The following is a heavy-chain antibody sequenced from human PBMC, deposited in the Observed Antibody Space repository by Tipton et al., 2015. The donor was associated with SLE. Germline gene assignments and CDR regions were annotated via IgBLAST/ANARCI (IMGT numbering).Heavy chain of an antibody. CDR2: IPHHEKNQ. CDR1: GFSFRRNG. J-gene: IGHJ6*02. CDR3: AKGPPDYGMDV. V-gene: IGHV3-30*02. Sequence: GSLRLSCAASGFSFRRNGMHWVRQAPGKGLEWVAFIPHHEKNQYYADSVKGRFTISRDSYKNILYLQMNSLRHEDTGIYYCAKGPPDYGMDVWGQGTTVTVSS.